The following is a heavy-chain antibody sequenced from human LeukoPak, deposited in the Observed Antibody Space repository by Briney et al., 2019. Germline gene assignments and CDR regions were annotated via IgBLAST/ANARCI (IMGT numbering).Heavy chain of an antibody. J-gene: IGHJ4*02. D-gene: IGHD3-10*01. CDR2: ISSNGGST. Sequence: PGGSLRLSCSASGFTFSSFPMHWVRQAPGKGLEFVSSISSNGGSTYYADSVKGRFTISRDNSRNTLHLQMSSLRVEDTAVYYCVKDSSSGSYFDYWGQGTLVTVSS. CDR3: VKDSSSGSYFDY. V-gene: IGHV3-64D*06. CDR1: GFTFSSFP.